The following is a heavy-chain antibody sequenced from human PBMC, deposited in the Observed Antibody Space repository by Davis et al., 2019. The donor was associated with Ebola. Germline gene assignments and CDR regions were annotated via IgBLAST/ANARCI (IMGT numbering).Heavy chain of an antibody. CDR3: ARDRGGDYSFDY. Sequence: ASVKVSCKASGYTFTSYAMHWVRQAPGQRLAWMGWINASNGNTKYSQKFQGRVTITRDTSASTAYMELSSLRSEDTSVYYCARDRGGDYSFDYWSQGNLVTVSS. J-gene: IGHJ4*02. V-gene: IGHV1-3*01. D-gene: IGHD3-10*01. CDR2: INASNGNT. CDR1: GYTFTSYA.